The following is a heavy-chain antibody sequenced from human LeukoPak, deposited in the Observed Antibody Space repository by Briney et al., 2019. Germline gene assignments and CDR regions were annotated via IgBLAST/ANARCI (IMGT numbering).Heavy chain of an antibody. V-gene: IGHV4-38-2*02. CDR3: ARGGIIVGVDY. D-gene: IGHD1-26*01. Sequence: SETLSPTCTVSGYSISSGYYWGWIRQPPGKGLEWIGSIYHSGSTYYNPSLKSRVTISVDTSKNQFSLKLSSVTAADTAVYYCARGGIIVGVDYWGLGTLVTVSS. J-gene: IGHJ4*02. CDR2: IYHSGST. CDR1: GYSISSGYY.